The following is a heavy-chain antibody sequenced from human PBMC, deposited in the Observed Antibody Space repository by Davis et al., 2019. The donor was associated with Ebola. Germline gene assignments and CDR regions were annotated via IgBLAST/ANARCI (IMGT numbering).Heavy chain of an antibody. V-gene: IGHV1-46*02. D-gene: IGHD3-10*01. Sequence: ASVKVSCKASGYTFKKHGINWVRQAPGQGLEWMGIINPRGGSSSYAQKFQDRVIMTRDTSTSTVFMDLSTLRSEDTAVYYCARASAMIQGVFESWGQGTLVTVSS. CDR1: GYTFKKHG. J-gene: IGHJ4*02. CDR3: ARASAMIQGVFES. CDR2: INPRGGSS.